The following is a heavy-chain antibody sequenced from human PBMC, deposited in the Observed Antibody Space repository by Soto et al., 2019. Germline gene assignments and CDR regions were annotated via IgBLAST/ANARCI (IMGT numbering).Heavy chain of an antibody. D-gene: IGHD3-9*01. CDR1: GGSISSYY. V-gene: IGHV4-59*08. CDR2: IYYSGST. Sequence: SETLSLTCTVSGGSISSYYWSWIRQPPGKGLEWIGYIYYSGSTNYNPSLKSRVTISVDTSKNQFSLKLSSVTAADTAVYYCARHYYDILTGYGFYYMDVWGKGTTVTVSS. CDR3: ARHYYDILTGYGFYYMDV. J-gene: IGHJ6*03.